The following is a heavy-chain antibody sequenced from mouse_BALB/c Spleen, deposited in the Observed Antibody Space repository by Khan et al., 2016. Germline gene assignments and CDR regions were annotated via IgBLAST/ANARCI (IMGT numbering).Heavy chain of an antibody. J-gene: IGHJ4*01. CDR2: INPDSRTI. CDR3: ARLGYSGTMDY. V-gene: IGHV4-1*02. CDR1: GFDFSRYW. D-gene: IGHD1-1*01. Sequence: EVKLLESGGGLVQPGGSLKLSCAASGFDFSRYWMSWVRQAPGKGLEWIGEINPDSRTINYTPSLKDKFIISRDNAKNTQYLQMSKVRSEDTALYYCARLGYSGTMDYWGQGTSVTVSS.